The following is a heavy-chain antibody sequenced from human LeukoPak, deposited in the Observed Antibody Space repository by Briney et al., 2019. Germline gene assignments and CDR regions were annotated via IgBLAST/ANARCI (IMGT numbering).Heavy chain of an antibody. D-gene: IGHD2-2*01. CDR2: ISASGGST. V-gene: IGHV3-23*01. CDR1: GFTFSNYA. Sequence: GGSLRLSCAASGFTFSNYAMSWVRQAPGKGLEWVSAISASGGSTYYADSVKGRFTISRDNTKNTLYLQMNSLRAEDTAVYYCAKPKDTAVGRYFDYWGQGTLVTVSS. CDR3: AKPKDTAVGRYFDY. J-gene: IGHJ4*02.